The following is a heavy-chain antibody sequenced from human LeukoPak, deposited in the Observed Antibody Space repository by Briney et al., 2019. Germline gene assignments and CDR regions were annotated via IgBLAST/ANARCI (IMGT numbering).Heavy chain of an antibody. J-gene: IGHJ4*02. D-gene: IGHD5-12*01. Sequence: ASVKVSCKASGYTXTSYGISWVRQAPGQGLEWMGWISAYNGNTNYAQKLQGRVTMTTDTSTSTAYMELRSLRSDDTAVYYCARDGGAYSGYDHNFDYWGQGTLVTVSS. CDR3: ARDGGAYSGYDHNFDY. CDR1: GYTXTSYG. V-gene: IGHV1-18*01. CDR2: ISAYNGNT.